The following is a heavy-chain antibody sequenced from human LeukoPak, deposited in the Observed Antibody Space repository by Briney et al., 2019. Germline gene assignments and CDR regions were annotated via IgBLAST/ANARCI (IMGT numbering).Heavy chain of an antibody. J-gene: IGHJ3*02. CDR2: ISGSGGST. CDR3: AKDRAMIVVVILDAFDI. V-gene: IGHV3-23*01. Sequence: SGGSLRLSCAASGFTFSSYGMSWVRQAPGKGLEWVSAISGSGGSTYYADSVKGRFTISRDNSKNTLYLQMNSLRAEDTAVYYCAKDRAMIVVVILDAFDIWGQGTMVTVSS. CDR1: GFTFSSYG. D-gene: IGHD3-22*01.